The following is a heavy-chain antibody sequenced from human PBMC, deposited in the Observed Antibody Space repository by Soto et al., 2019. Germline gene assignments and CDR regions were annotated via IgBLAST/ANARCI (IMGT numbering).Heavy chain of an antibody. D-gene: IGHD3-3*01. CDR2: INAGNGNT. V-gene: IGHV1-3*01. CDR1: GYTFTSYA. Sequence: ASVKVSCKASGYTFTSYAMHWVRQAPGQRLEWMGWINAGNGNTKYSQKFQGRVTITRDTSASTAYMELSSLRSEDTAVYYCAREEGIGYGFDYWGQGTLVTVSS. CDR3: AREEGIGYGFDY. J-gene: IGHJ4*02.